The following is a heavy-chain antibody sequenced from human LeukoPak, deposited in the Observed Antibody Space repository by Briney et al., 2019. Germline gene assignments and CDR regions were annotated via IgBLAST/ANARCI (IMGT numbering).Heavy chain of an antibody. V-gene: IGHV3-7*01. CDR1: GFTFSSYW. D-gene: IGHD3-9*01. CDR3: ARDEGERYFDWLPCYFDY. J-gene: IGHJ4*02. Sequence: PGGSLRLSCAASGFTFSSYWMSWVRQAPGKGLEWVAHIKQDGSEKYYVNSVKGRFTISRDNAKNSLYLQMNSLRAEDTAVYYCARDEGERYFDWLPCYFDYWGQGTLVTVSS. CDR2: IKQDGSEK.